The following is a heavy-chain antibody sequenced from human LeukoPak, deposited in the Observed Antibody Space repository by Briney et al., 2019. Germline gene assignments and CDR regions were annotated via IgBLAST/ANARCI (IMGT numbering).Heavy chain of an antibody. J-gene: IGHJ4*02. CDR3: AKDAAANVDYPYYFDY. CDR2: ISPSGGST. V-gene: IGHV1-46*01. CDR1: GYTFTGYW. Sequence: GASVKVSCKAFGYTFTGYWMHWVRQAPGQGPEWMGVISPSGGSTIYAQKFKGRVTLTRDMSTSTDYLELSSLRAEDTAVYYCAKDAAANVDYPYYFDYWGQGALVTVSS. D-gene: IGHD4-11*01.